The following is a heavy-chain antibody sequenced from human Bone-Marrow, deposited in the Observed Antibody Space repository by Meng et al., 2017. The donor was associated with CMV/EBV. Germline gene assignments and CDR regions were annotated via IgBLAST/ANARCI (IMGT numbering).Heavy chain of an antibody. CDR1: GFTFSSHP. CDR2: ISGNGVST. V-gene: IGHV3-64*02. D-gene: IGHD3-3*01. Sequence: GESLKISCVASGFTFSSHPLHWVRQAPGKGLECIAAISGNGVSTYYAASVQGRFTISRDNSKNTLYLQMNSLRAEDTAVYYCAKSDTISVFYYFDYWGQGTLVTVSS. CDR3: AKSDTISVFYYFDY. J-gene: IGHJ4*02.